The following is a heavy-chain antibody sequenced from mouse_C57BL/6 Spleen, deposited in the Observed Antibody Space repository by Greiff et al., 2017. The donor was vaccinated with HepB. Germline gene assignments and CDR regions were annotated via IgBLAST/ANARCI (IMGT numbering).Heavy chain of an antibody. J-gene: IGHJ4*01. CDR1: GYTFTSYW. Sequence: VQLQQPGAELVMPGASVKLSCKASGYTFTSYWMHWVKQRPGQGLEWIGEIDPSDSYTNYNQKFKGKSTLTVDKSSSTAYMQLSSLTSEDSAVYYCARRGNYEDYYAMYYWGQGTSVTVSS. CDR2: IDPSDSYT. CDR3: ARRGNYEDYYAMYY. V-gene: IGHV1-69*01. D-gene: IGHD2-1*01.